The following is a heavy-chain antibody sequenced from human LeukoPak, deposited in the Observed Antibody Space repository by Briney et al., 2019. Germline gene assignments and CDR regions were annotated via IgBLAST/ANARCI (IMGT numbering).Heavy chain of an antibody. V-gene: IGHV3-23*01. CDR1: GFTFSSYA. CDR2: ISGSGGST. Sequence: GGSLRLSCAASGFTFSSYAMSWVRQAPGKGLEWVSAISGSGGSTYYADPVKGRFTISRDNSKNTMSVQMDDLRAEDTAVYYCTRYNNDHFDYWGQGTLVTVSS. D-gene: IGHD1-14*01. CDR3: TRYNNDHFDY. J-gene: IGHJ4*02.